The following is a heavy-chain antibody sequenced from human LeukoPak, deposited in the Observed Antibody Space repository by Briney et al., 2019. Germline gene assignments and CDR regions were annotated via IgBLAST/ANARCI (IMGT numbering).Heavy chain of an antibody. CDR3: ARVKVGITYWFDP. J-gene: IGHJ5*02. CDR1: KFTFSSYW. CDR2: IYSGGST. D-gene: IGHD1-26*01. V-gene: IGHV3-66*01. Sequence: GGSLRLSCAASKFTFSSYWMSWVRQAPGKGLEWVSVIYSGGSTYYADSVKGRFTISRDDSKNTVYLQMNSLRVEDTAVYYCARVKVGITYWFDPWGQGTLVTVSS.